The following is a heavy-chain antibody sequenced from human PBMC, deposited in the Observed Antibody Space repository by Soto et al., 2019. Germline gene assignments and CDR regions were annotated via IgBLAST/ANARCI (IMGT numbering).Heavy chain of an antibody. D-gene: IGHD6-19*01. CDR2: INHSGST. Sequence: PSETLSLTCAVYGGSFSGYYWSWIRQPPGKGLEWIGEINHSGSTNYNPSLKSRVTISVDTSKNQFSLKLSSVTAADTAVYYCARNGLAVAGNGRANWFDPWGQGTLVPVSS. CDR3: ARNGLAVAGNGRANWFDP. V-gene: IGHV4-34*01. CDR1: GGSFSGYY. J-gene: IGHJ5*02.